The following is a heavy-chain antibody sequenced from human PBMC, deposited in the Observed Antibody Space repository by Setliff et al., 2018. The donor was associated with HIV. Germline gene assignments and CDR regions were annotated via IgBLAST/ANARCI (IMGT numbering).Heavy chain of an antibody. CDR3: AKVTSFWFEDY. J-gene: IGHJ4*02. Sequence: GGSLRLSCAASGFIVTDYGMTWVRQAPGKGLEWVSAIIESGGTFYTDSVKGRFTISRDNSKNTLYLQMNSLRAEDTAVYYCAKVTSFWFEDYWGQGTLVTVSS. CDR2: IIESGGT. V-gene: IGHV3-23*01. CDR1: GFIVTDYG. D-gene: IGHD2-2*01.